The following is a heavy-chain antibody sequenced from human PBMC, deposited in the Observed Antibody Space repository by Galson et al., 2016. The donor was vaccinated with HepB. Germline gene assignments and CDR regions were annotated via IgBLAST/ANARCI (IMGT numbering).Heavy chain of an antibody. CDR1: GFTFSTFG. D-gene: IGHD3-22*01. J-gene: IGHJ4*02. CDR3: AREENYYYDSSGYELDY. CDR2: ISSGSSPI. V-gene: IGHV3-21*05. Sequence: SLRLSCAASGFTFSTFGMNWVRQAPGQGLEWVSYISSGSSPIHYSDSVKGRFTISRDNAKNSLYLQMNSLRAEDTAVYYCAREENYYYDSSGYELDYWGQGTLVTVSS.